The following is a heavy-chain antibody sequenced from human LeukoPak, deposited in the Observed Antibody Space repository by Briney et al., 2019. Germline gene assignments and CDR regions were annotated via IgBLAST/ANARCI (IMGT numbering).Heavy chain of an antibody. J-gene: IGHJ4*02. CDR2: VYPGDSES. CDR1: GYSFSTYW. Sequence: GESLQISCKGSGYSFSTYWIGWVRQKPGKGLEWMGIVYPGDSESRYSPSFQGQVTISADKSISTAYLQWSSLKASDTAIYYCARRYYYDSHRYLDYWGQGTLVTVSS. V-gene: IGHV5-51*01. D-gene: IGHD3-22*01. CDR3: ARRYYYDSHRYLDY.